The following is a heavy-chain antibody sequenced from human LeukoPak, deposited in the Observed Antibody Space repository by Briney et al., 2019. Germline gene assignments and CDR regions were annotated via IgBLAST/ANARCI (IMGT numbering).Heavy chain of an antibody. V-gene: IGHV1-18*01. J-gene: IGHJ3*02. CDR1: GYTFTSYG. CDR2: INAYNGNT. Sequence: ASVKVSCKASGYTFTSYGISWVRQAPGQGLEWMGWINAYNGNTNYAQKLQGRVTMTTDTSTSTAYMELRSLRSDDTAVYYCARLGLLWFGELLGAFDIWGQGTMVTVSS. CDR3: ARLGLLWFGELLGAFDI. D-gene: IGHD3-10*01.